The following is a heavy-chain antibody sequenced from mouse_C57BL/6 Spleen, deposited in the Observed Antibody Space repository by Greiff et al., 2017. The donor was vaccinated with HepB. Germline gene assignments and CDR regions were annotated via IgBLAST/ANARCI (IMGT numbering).Heavy chain of an antibody. D-gene: IGHD1-1*01. CDR3: ARGDYYGSEAMDY. V-gene: IGHV1-39*01. CDR1: GYSFTDYN. Sequence: VHVKQSGPELVKPGASVKISCKASGYSFTDYNMNWVKQSNGKSLEWIGVINPNYGTTSYNQKFKGKATLTVDQSSSTAYMQLNSLTSEDSAVYYCARGDYYGSEAMDYWGQGTSVTVSS. CDR2: INPNYGTT. J-gene: IGHJ4*01.